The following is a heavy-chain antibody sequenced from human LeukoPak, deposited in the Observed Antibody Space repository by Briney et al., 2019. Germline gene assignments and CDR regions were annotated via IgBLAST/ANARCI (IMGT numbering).Heavy chain of an antibody. CDR1: GGSISSYY. J-gene: IGHJ6*03. CDR3: ARDRVEYDLWGRYYHYYYMDV. V-gene: IGHV4-59*01. Sequence: SETLSLTCTVSGGSISSYYWSWIRQPPGKGLEWIGYIYYSGSTNYSPSLKSRVTISVDTSKNQFSLKLSSVTAADTAVYYCARDRVEYDLWGRYYHYYYMDVWGKGTTVTVSS. CDR2: IYYSGST. D-gene: IGHD3-3*01.